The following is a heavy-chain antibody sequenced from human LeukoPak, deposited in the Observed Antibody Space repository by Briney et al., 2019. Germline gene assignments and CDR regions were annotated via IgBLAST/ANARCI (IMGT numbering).Heavy chain of an antibody. CDR3: ARDQGRFCSGWCDAFDI. CDR2: ISVNGGTT. D-gene: IGHD6-19*01. Sequence: GGSLRLSCAASGFTFSSYAMHWVRQAPGKGLEYVSAISVNGGTTYYANSVKGRFTISRDNSKNTLYLQMGSLRAEDMAVYYCARDQGRFCSGWCDAFDIWGQGTMVTVSS. J-gene: IGHJ3*02. CDR1: GFTFSSYA. V-gene: IGHV3-64*01.